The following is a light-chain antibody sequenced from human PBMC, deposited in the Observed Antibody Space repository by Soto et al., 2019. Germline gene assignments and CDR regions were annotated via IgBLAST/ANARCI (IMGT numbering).Light chain of an antibody. Sequence: QSALTQPASVSGSPGQSITISCTGTNSDVGGYNSVSWYQQHPGKAPKLMIYEVSNRPSGVSNRFSGSKSGNTASLTISGLRAEDEADYYCSSYTSWRWILGGGTKLTVL. CDR2: EVS. J-gene: IGLJ2*01. V-gene: IGLV2-14*01. CDR1: NSDVGGYNS. CDR3: SSYTSWRWI.